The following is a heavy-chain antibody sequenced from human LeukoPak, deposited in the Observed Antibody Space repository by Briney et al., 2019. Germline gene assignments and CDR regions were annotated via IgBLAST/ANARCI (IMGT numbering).Heavy chain of an antibody. Sequence: ETLSLTCAVYGGSFSGYYWSWVRQAPGKGLEWVSVIYSGGSTYYADSVKGRFTISRDNSKNTLYLQMNSLRAEDTAVYYCARGPTTVTPRYYYYGMDVWGQGTTVTVSS. D-gene: IGHD4-4*01. J-gene: IGHJ6*02. CDR3: ARGPTTVTPRYYYYGMDV. V-gene: IGHV3-66*01. CDR1: GGSFSGYY. CDR2: IYSGGST.